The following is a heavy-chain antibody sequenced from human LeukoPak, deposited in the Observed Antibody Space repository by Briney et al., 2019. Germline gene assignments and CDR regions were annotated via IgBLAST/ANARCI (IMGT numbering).Heavy chain of an antibody. Sequence: GRSLRLSCAASGFTFDDYAMHWARQAPGKGLEWVSGISWNSGSIGYADSVKGRFTISRDNAKNSLYLQMNSLRAEDTALYYCAKALLTQYSSSWYGEYFQHWGQGTLVTVSS. CDR2: ISWNSGSI. V-gene: IGHV3-9*01. J-gene: IGHJ1*01. D-gene: IGHD6-13*01. CDR1: GFTFDDYA. CDR3: AKALLTQYSSSWYGEYFQH.